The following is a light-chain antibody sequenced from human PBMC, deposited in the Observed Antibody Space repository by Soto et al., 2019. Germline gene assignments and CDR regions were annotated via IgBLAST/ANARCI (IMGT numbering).Light chain of an antibody. CDR2: DAS. Sequence: DIQMTQSPSTLSASVGDRVTITCRASQSISNWLAWYQQKPGKAPKLLIYDASSLEIGVPSRFSGGGSGTEFTLAFTNLQLDDFATYYCHLYKSLFGQGTKLESK. CDR1: QSISNW. J-gene: IGKJ2*01. CDR3: HLYKSL. V-gene: IGKV1-5*01.